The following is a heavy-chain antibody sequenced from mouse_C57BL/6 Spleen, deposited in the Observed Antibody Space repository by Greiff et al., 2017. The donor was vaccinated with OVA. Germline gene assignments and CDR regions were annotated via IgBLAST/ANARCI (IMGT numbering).Heavy chain of an antibody. CDR2: INPGSGGT. J-gene: IGHJ2*01. Sequence: VQLQQSGAELVRPGTSVKVSCKASGYAFTNYLIEWVKQRPGQGLEWIGVINPGSGGTNYNEKFKGKATLTADKSSSTAYMQLSSLTSEASAVYFCARRSSGHNGYYFDYWGQGTTLTVSS. CDR3: ARRSSGHNGYYFDY. D-gene: IGHD3-2*02. V-gene: IGHV1-54*01. CDR1: GYAFTNYL.